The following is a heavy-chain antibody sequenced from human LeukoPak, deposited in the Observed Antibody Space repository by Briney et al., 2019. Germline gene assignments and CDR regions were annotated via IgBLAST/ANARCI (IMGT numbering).Heavy chain of an antibody. CDR1: GFTFSNHW. J-gene: IGHJ4*02. Sequence: PGGSLRLSCAPSGFTFSNHWMSWVRQAPGKGLEWVANIKRDGSETHYVDSVKGRFTISRDNAKNSLYLQMSSLRAEDTALYYCARDAGTFDWSGGYFDCWGQGTLVTVSS. V-gene: IGHV3-7*04. CDR3: ARDAGTFDWSGGYFDC. D-gene: IGHD3-9*01. CDR2: IKRDGSET.